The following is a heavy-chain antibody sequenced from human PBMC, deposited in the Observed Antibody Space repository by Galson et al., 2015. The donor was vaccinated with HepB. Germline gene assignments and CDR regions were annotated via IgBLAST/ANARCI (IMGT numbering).Heavy chain of an antibody. CDR3: AKQAGNFIESWYFDY. V-gene: IGHV3-23*03. Sequence: SLRLSCAASGFTFRNFAMNWVRQAPGKGLEWVSSIEKDGSGTYSADSVGGRFTISRDNSKNTLYLQLNSLRGEDTAVYYCAKQAGNFIESWYFDYWGQGSLVTVSS. J-gene: IGHJ4*02. CDR1: GFTFRNFA. CDR2: IEKDGSGT. D-gene: IGHD2/OR15-2a*01.